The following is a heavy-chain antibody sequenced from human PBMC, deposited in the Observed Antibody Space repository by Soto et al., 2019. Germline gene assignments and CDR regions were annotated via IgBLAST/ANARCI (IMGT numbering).Heavy chain of an antibody. CDR1: GFTFSSYG. D-gene: IGHD2-15*01. Sequence: GGSLRLSCAASGFTFSSYGMHWVRQAPGKGLEWVAVISYDGSNKYYADSVKGRFTISRDNSKNTLYLQMNSLRAEDTAVYYCATTKYCSGGSCRESGWYFDLWGRGTLVTVSS. CDR2: ISYDGSNK. CDR3: ATTKYCSGGSCRESGWYFDL. J-gene: IGHJ2*01. V-gene: IGHV3-30*03.